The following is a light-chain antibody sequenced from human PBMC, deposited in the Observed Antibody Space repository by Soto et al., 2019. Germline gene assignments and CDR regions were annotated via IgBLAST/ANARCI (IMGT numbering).Light chain of an antibody. J-gene: IGKJ1*01. CDR2: DVS. CDR3: QHYQRYSPWT. Sequence: DIPMTQSPSTVSAYVGDSVTSTCRASQSITTWLAWYPQRPGKHPQLLIYDVSSLQSGVPSRFSGSGSGTEFTLTISSLQPEDFATYYCQHYQRYSPWTVGQGTKVELK. CDR1: QSITTW. V-gene: IGKV1-5*01.